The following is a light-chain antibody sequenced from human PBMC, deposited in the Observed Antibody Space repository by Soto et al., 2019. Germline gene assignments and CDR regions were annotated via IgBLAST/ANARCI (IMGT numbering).Light chain of an antibody. CDR3: QNYNYWPPAT. J-gene: IGKJ4*01. CDR2: GAS. Sequence: EIVMTQSPATLSVSPGERGTLSCRASQSIRSNVAWYQQRPGRAPRLLIFGASVRATGVPDRFSGSGSGTDFTLTINSLQSEDSAVYYCQNYNYWPPATFGGGTKEDIK. V-gene: IGKV3-15*01. CDR1: QSIRSN.